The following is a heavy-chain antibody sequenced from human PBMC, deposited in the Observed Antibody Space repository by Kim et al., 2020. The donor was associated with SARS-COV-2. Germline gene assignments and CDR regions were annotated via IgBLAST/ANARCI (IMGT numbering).Heavy chain of an antibody. V-gene: IGHV1-18*04. J-gene: IGHJ6*02. CDR2: ISAYNGNT. CDR1: GYTFTSYG. CDR3: ARWGHCSGGSCYLHDYYYYYGMDV. Sequence: ASVKVSCKASGYTFTSYGISWVRQAPGQGLEWMGWISAYNGNTNYAQKLQGRVTMTTDTSTSTAYMELRSLRSDDTAVYYCARWGHCSGGSCYLHDYYYYYGMDVWGQGTTVTVSS. D-gene: IGHD2-15*01.